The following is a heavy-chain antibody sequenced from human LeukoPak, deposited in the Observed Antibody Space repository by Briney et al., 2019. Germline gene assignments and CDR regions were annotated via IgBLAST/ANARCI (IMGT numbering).Heavy chain of an antibody. J-gene: IGHJ4*02. Sequence: ASVKVSCKASNYSFTSYGFSWVRPAPGHGLEWMGWISAYDGETNYVQKLQGRLTLSTDTPTSTAYMELRSLRSDDTAVYFCARDQAFGFPFMAARGVPRLDYWGQGTLVTVAS. CDR2: ISAYDGET. V-gene: IGHV1-18*01. CDR3: ARDQAFGFPFMAARGVPRLDY. D-gene: IGHD2-8*02. CDR1: NYSFTSYG.